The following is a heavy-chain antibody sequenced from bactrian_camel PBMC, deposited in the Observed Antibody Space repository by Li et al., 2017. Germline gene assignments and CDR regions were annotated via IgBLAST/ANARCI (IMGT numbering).Heavy chain of an antibody. CDR1: GFTSSSLY. CDR2: IDNAGSA. Sequence: HVQLVESGGGSVQAGESLRLSCVASGFTSSSLYMAWFRQAPGKEREGVAAIDNAGSATYTYAVQGRFTISKDNATKTLYLQMDNLKPEGTAIYYRAATMGDYALGVPLSPGGCEESDFGCWGRGTQVTV. V-gene: IGHV3S55*01. CDR3: AATMGDYALGVPLSPGGCEESDFGC. D-gene: IGHD5*01. J-gene: IGHJ6*01.